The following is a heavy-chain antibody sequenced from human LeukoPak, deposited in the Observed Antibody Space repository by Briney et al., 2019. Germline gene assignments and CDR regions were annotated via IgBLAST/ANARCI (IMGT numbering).Heavy chain of an antibody. Sequence: PGGSLRLSCAASGFTFSSYAMSWVRQAPGKGLEWVSAISGSGGSTYYADSVKGRFTISRDNSKNTLYLQMNSLRAEDTAVYYCAKDPFGGLVQVYYFDYWGQGTLVTVSS. CDR3: AKDPFGGLVQVYYFDY. D-gene: IGHD6-19*01. CDR2: ISGSGGST. V-gene: IGHV3-23*01. CDR1: GFTFSSYA. J-gene: IGHJ4*02.